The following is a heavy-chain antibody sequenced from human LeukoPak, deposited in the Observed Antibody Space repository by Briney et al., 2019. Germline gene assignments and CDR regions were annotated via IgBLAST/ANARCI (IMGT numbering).Heavy chain of an antibody. CDR2: IYYSGST. CDR3: ARRRVITVVTDDSFDI. V-gene: IGHV4-59*08. D-gene: IGHD4-23*01. J-gene: IGHJ3*02. CDR1: GGSINNYY. Sequence: SETLSLTCTVSGGSINNYYWNWIRQPPGKGLEWIGYIYYSGSTNYNPSLQSRVTISVDPPKNQFSLKLSSVTAADTAVYYCARRRVITVVTDDSFDIWGQGTMVTVSS.